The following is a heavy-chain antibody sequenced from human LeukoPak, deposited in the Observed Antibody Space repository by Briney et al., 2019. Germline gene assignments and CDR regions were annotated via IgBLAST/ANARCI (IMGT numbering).Heavy chain of an antibody. V-gene: IGHV3-23*01. Sequence: GGSLRLSCAASGFTFSSYAMSWVRQAPGKGLEWVSAISGSGGSTYYADSVKGRFTISRDNSKNTLYLQMSSLRAEDTAVYYCAKAPGDSSGYSFIYWGQGTLVTVSS. J-gene: IGHJ4*02. CDR1: GFTFSSYA. D-gene: IGHD3-22*01. CDR3: AKAPGDSSGYSFIY. CDR2: ISGSGGST.